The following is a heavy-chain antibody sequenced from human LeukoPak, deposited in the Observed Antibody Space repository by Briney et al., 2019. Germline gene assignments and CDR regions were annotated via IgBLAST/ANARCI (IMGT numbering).Heavy chain of an antibody. CDR1: GYAFNNYG. Sequence: ASVKVSCRASGYAFNNYGISWVRQAPGQGLEWMGWISSYNIDTKYAEKFQDRVTLTKDTSTSTAYMELKSLRHDDTAVYFCARDLPPWELWGQGTLVSVPS. D-gene: IGHD1-26*01. CDR3: ARDLPPWEL. J-gene: IGHJ4*02. V-gene: IGHV1-18*01. CDR2: ISSYNIDT.